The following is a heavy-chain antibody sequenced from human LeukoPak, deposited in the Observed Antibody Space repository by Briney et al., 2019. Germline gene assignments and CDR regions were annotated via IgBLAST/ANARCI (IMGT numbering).Heavy chain of an antibody. J-gene: IGHJ3*02. Sequence: PSETLSLTCTVSGGSISSYYWSWIRQPPGKGLEWIGYIYYSGSTNYNPSLKSRVTISVDTSKNQFSLKLSSVTAADTAVYYCARDQTPYCSGGSCFAFDIWGQGTMVTVSS. CDR2: IYYSGST. CDR3: ARDQTPYCSGGSCFAFDI. V-gene: IGHV4-59*12. D-gene: IGHD2-15*01. CDR1: GGSISSYY.